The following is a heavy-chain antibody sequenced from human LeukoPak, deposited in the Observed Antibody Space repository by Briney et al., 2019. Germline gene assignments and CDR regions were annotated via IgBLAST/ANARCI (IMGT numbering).Heavy chain of an antibody. CDR2: VNAGNGDT. Sequence: ASVKVSCKASGYAFTNYAVQWVRQAPGQRLEWMGWVNAGNGDTRYSPKFQGRVTITADESTSTAYMELSSLRSEDTAVYYCARNYYDSSGYYLHPDYWGQGTLVTVSS. CDR1: GYAFTNYA. V-gene: IGHV1-3*01. J-gene: IGHJ4*02. CDR3: ARNYYDSSGYYLHPDY. D-gene: IGHD3-22*01.